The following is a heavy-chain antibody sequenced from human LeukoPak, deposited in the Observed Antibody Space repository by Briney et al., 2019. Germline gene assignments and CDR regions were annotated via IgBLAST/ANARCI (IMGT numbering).Heavy chain of an antibody. CDR3: ARVRPQDGYNKSHYYYYYYMDV. CDR1: GFTFSSYS. Sequence: GGSLRLSCAASGFTFSSYSMNWVRQAPGKGLEWVSSIRSSSSYIYYADSVKGRFTISRDNAKNSLYLQMNSLRAEDTAVYYCARVRPQDGYNKSHYYYYYYMDVWGKGTTDTVSS. CDR2: IRSSSSYI. D-gene: IGHD5-24*01. V-gene: IGHV3-21*01. J-gene: IGHJ6*03.